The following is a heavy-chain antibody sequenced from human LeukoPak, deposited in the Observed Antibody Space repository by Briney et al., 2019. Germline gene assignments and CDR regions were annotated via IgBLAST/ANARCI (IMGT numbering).Heavy chain of an antibody. CDR1: GFTFSSYG. CDR3: AKDMGGGSRTYYDFWSFYYYGMDV. J-gene: IGHJ6*02. CDR2: ISYDGSNK. V-gene: IGHV3-30*18. D-gene: IGHD3-3*01. Sequence: PGASLRLSCAASGFTFSSYGMHWVRQTPGKGLEWVAVISYDGSNKYYADSVKGRFTISRDNSKNTLYLQMNSLRAEDTAVYYCAKDMGGGSRTYYDFWSFYYYGMDVWGQGTTVTVPS.